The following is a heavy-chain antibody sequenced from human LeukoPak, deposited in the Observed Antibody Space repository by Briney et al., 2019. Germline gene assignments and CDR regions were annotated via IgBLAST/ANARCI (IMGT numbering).Heavy chain of an antibody. CDR1: GFTFSNYS. Sequence: PGGSLRLSCAASGFTFSNYSMNWVRQAPGKGLEWVSYISSSSGTIYYPDSVKGRFTISSDNAKNSPYLQMNRLRTDDTAVYYCAREPLLDYWGQGTLVTVSS. CDR3: AREPLLDY. V-gene: IGHV3-48*01. CDR2: ISSSSGTI. J-gene: IGHJ4*02.